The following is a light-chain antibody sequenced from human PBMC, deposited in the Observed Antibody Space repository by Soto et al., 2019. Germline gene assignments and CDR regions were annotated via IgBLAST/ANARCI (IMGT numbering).Light chain of an antibody. J-gene: IGLJ1*01. CDR3: SSYTSSSPLYV. CDR2: EVN. CDR1: SSDIGGSTY. Sequence: QSALTQPASVSGSPGQSITISCTGTSSDIGGSTYVSWYQQHPGKAPKLMIYEVNNRPSGVSDRFSGSKSGNTASLTISGLQAEDEADYYCSSYTSSSPLYVFGIGTKVTVL. V-gene: IGLV2-14*01.